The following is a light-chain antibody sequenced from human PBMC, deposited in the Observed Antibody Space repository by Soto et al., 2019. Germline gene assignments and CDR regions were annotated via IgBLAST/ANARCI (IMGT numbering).Light chain of an antibody. CDR3: SSFAGSNYYV. V-gene: IGLV2-8*01. CDR1: SSDVGGYNY. CDR2: EVI. J-gene: IGLJ1*01. Sequence: QSALTQPPSASGSPGQSVTISCTGTSSDVGGYNYVSWYQQHPGKAPKLMIFEVIQRPSGVPDRFSGSKSGNTASLTVSGLQAEDEAHYYCSSFAGSNYYVFGTGTKLTVL.